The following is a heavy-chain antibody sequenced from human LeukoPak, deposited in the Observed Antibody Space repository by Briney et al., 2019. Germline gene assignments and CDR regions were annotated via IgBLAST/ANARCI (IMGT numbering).Heavy chain of an antibody. CDR1: EFTLSRFE. V-gene: IGHV3-48*03. Sequence: GGTLRLSCTASEFTLSRFEMNWVRHTPGKGLEWVSDIRRSCSHTYYADSVKGRFTISRDNPKNTLNLQMNSLRVEDTAVYYCARVPSSGWPIYWGQGTLVTVSS. CDR2: IRRSCSHT. J-gene: IGHJ4*02. D-gene: IGHD6-19*01. CDR3: ARVPSSGWPIY.